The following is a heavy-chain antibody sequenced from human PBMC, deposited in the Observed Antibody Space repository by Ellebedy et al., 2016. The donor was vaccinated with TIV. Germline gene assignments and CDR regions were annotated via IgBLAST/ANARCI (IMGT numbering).Heavy chain of an antibody. CDR3: ARLGGHGYSNGLDY. CDR1: GFTFSSYW. Sequence: GESLKISCAASGFTFSSYWMHWVRQAPGKGLVWVSHINTDGSTTNYADSVKGRFTISRDNAKNTLYLQMNSRRAEDTAVYYCARLGGHGYSNGLDYWGQGILVIVSS. J-gene: IGHJ4*02. D-gene: IGHD5-18*01. V-gene: IGHV3-74*01. CDR2: INTDGSTT.